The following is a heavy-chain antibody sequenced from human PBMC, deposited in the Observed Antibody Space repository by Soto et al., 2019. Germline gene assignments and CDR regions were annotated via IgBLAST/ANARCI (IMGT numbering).Heavy chain of an antibody. D-gene: IGHD5-12*01. CDR2: INPNEGST. V-gene: IGHV1-46*03. Sequence: QVQLVQSGAEGKKPGASVTLSCEASGYSFTTYLIHWVRQAPGQGLEWVGVINPNEGSTSFAQKFQGRVTMTRDKSTRTVCMGLSSLRSDATAVYYFARRHVVATIAHVDYWGQGTLVTVSS. CDR1: GYSFTTYL. J-gene: IGHJ4*02. CDR3: ARRHVVATIAHVDY.